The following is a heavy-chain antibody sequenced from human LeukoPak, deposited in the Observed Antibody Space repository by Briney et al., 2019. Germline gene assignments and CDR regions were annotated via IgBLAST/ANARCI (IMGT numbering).Heavy chain of an antibody. CDR2: INSDGSST. D-gene: IGHD3-10*01. J-gene: IGHJ4*02. CDR1: GFTFSSYW. Sequence: PGGSLRLSCAASGFTFSSYWMHWVRQAPGKGLVWVSRINSDGSSTSYADSVKGRFTISRDNSKNTLYLQMDSLRAEDTAVYYCASRLLWFGEEYFDYWGQGTLVTVSS. CDR3: ASRLLWFGEEYFDY. V-gene: IGHV3-74*01.